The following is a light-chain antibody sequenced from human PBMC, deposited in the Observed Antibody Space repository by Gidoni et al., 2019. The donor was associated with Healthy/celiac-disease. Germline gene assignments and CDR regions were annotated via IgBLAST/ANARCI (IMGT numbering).Light chain of an antibody. V-gene: IGKV3-20*01. Sequence: EIVLTQSPGTLSLSPGDRATLACRASQSVRSSYLAWYPQKPGQAPRLLIYGASRRATGIPDRFSGSGSGTDFTLTISRLEPEDFAVYYCQQYGSSPKTCGQGTKVEIK. CDR1: QSVRSSY. CDR2: GAS. J-gene: IGKJ1*01. CDR3: QQYGSSPKT.